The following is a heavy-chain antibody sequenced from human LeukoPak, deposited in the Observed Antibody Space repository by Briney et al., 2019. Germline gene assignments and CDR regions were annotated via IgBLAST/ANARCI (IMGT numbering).Heavy chain of an antibody. Sequence: TGGSLRLSCAASGFTFSSYAMHWVRQAPGKGLEWVAVIPYDGSNKYYADSVKGRFTISRDNSKNTLYLQMNSLRAEDTAVYYCARLILSGTYYYFDYWGQGTLVTVSS. D-gene: IGHD3-10*01. CDR1: GFTFSSYA. CDR2: IPYDGSNK. J-gene: IGHJ4*02. CDR3: ARLILSGTYYYFDY. V-gene: IGHV3-30-3*01.